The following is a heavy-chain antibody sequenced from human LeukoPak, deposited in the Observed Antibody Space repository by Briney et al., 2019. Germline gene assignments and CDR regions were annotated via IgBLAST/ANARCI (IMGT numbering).Heavy chain of an antibody. Sequence: ASMKVSCKVSGYMLSELSMHWVRQAPGEGLEWMGGFDPEEGKTIYAQKFRGRVIMTEDPSTDTAYMELSSLTSEDTAMYYCATFRWIAYSNWFDPWGQGTLVTVSP. V-gene: IGHV1-24*01. CDR1: GYMLSELS. CDR2: FDPEEGKT. D-gene: IGHD3-3*01. CDR3: ATFRWIAYSNWFDP. J-gene: IGHJ5*02.